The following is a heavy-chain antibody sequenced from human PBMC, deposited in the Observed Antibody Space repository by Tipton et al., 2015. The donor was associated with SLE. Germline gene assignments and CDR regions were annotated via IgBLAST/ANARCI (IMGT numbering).Heavy chain of an antibody. J-gene: IGHJ3*02. D-gene: IGHD1-26*01. Sequence: TLSLTCTVSGGSISGFYWSWIRQPDGKGLEWIGRIYSSGSPNYNPPLKSRVTMSVDTSKNQFSLKLSSVTAADTAVYFCARPIVGVAAFHIWGPGTMVTVSS. CDR2: IYSSGSP. V-gene: IGHV4-4*07. CDR3: ARPIVGVAAFHI. CDR1: GGSISGFY.